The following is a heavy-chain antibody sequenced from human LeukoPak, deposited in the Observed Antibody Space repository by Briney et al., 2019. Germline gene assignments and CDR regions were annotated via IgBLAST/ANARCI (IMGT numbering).Heavy chain of an antibody. Sequence: SETLSLTCAVYGGSFSGYYWSWIRQPPGKGLEWIGEINHSGSTNYNPSLKSRVTISVDTSKNQFSLKLSSVTAADTAVYYCARPRYGSGWSIFDYWGQGTLVTVSS. CDR1: GGSFSGYY. J-gene: IGHJ4*02. CDR2: INHSGST. V-gene: IGHV4-34*01. D-gene: IGHD6-19*01. CDR3: ARPRYGSGWSIFDY.